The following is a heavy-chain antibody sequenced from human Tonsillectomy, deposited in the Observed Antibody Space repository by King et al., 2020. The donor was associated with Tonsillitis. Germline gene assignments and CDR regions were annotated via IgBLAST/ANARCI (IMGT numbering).Heavy chain of an antibody. V-gene: IGHV3-23*04. J-gene: IGHJ1*01. CDR2: IRGSGGST. D-gene: IGHD3-10*01. CDR1: GFPFSSYA. Sequence: VQLVESGGGLVQPGGSLRLSCAASGFPFSSYAMNWVRQAPGKGLEWVSCIRGSGGSTYYADSVKGRFTISRDNSKNTQDLQMNSLRGEDTAVYYCAKGSDSYGSGSSLQHWGQGTLVTVSS. CDR3: AKGSDSYGSGSSLQH.